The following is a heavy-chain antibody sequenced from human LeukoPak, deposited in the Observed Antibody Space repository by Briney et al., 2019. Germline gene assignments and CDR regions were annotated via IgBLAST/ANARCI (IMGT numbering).Heavy chain of an antibody. V-gene: IGHV3-30*04. J-gene: IGHJ4*02. D-gene: IGHD5-18*01. CDR2: ISYDGSNK. CDR1: GFIFSNYA. Sequence: GRSLRLSCAASGFIFSNYALHWVRQAPGKGLEWVAVISYDGSNKFYADSVKGRFTISRDNSNNTLYLQMNSLRAEDTAIYYCARVGRGYSFKVYYFDYWGQGTLVTVSS. CDR3: ARVGRGYSFKVYYFDY.